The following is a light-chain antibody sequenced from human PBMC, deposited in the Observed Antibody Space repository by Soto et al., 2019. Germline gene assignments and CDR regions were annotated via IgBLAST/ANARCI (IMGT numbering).Light chain of an antibody. V-gene: IGLV2-14*01. J-gene: IGLJ1*01. CDR1: SSDVNGYKY. Sequence: QSALPQPASVSGSPGQSITISCSGTSSDVNGYKYVSWYQQHPGKAPKLIIYEVNNRPSGVSNRFSGSKSGGTASLTISGLQAEDEADYYCCSYTGSSTLYVFGTGTKVTVL. CDR3: CSYTGSSTLYV. CDR2: EVN.